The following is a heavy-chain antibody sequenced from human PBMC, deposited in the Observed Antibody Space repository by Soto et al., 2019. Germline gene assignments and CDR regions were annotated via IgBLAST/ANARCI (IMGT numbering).Heavy chain of an antibody. D-gene: IGHD3-3*01. V-gene: IGHV3-23*01. CDR2: ISGSGGST. Sequence: EVQLLESGGGLVQPGGSLRLSCAASGFTFSSYAMSWVRQAPGKGLEWVSAISGSGGSTYYADSVKGRFTISRDNSKNTLYLQMNSLRAEDTAVYYCAKPTTIFGVVISDFDYWGQGTLVTVSS. J-gene: IGHJ4*02. CDR1: GFTFSSYA. CDR3: AKPTTIFGVVISDFDY.